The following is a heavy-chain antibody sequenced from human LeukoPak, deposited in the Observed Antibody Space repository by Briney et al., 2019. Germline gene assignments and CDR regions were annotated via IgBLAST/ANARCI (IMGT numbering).Heavy chain of an antibody. V-gene: IGHV4-59*01. J-gene: IGHJ6*03. CDR1: GGSISSYY. CDR3: AREQPQYYMDV. Sequence: SETLSLTCTVSGGSISSYYWSWIRQPPGEGLEWIGYIYYSGSTNYNPSLKSRVTISVDTSKNQFSLKLSSVTAADTAVYYCAREQPQYYMDVWGKGTTVTVSS. CDR2: IYYSGST. D-gene: IGHD1-14*01.